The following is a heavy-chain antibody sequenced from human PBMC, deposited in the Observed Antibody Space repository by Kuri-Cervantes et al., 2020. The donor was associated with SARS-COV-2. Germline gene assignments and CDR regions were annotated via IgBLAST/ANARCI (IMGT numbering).Heavy chain of an antibody. J-gene: IGHJ4*02. V-gene: IGHV3-30*04. CDR2: ISYDGSNK. CDR1: GFTFSSYA. CDR3: ARDTPYCSSNTCSDF. D-gene: IGHD2-2*01. Sequence: GGSLRLSCAASGFTFSSYAMHWVRQAPGKGLEWVAVISYDGSNKYYADSVKGRFTISRDNSKNTLYLQMNSLRAEDTAVYFCARDTPYCSSNTCSDFWGQGTLVTVSS.